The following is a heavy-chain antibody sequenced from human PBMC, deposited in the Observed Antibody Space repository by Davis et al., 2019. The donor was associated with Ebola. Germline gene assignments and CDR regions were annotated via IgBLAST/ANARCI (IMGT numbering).Heavy chain of an antibody. CDR2: IYPGDSDT. V-gene: IGHV5-51*01. J-gene: IGHJ3*02. Sequence: GESLKISCKGSGYSFTTYWNGWVRQMPGKGLEWMGIIYPGDSDTRYSPSFQGQVTISADKSITTAYLQWSSLKASDTAMYYCARQSPSSGLRPGGAFDIWGQGTMVTVSS. D-gene: IGHD3-3*01. CDR1: GYSFTTYW. CDR3: ARQSPSSGLRPGGAFDI.